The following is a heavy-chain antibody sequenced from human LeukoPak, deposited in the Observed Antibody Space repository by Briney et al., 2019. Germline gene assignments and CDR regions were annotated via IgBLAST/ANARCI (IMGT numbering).Heavy chain of an antibody. CDR2: IYYSGGI. CDR1: GGSVSSSSYY. CDR3: ARDASFEYFHH. J-gene: IGHJ1*01. Sequence: KPSETLSLTCTVSGGSVSSSSYYWSWIRQPPGKGLEWIGYIYYSGGINYNLSLKSRVTISVDTSKNQFSLKLTSVTAADTAVYYCARDASFEYFHHWGQGTLVTVSS. V-gene: IGHV4-61*01.